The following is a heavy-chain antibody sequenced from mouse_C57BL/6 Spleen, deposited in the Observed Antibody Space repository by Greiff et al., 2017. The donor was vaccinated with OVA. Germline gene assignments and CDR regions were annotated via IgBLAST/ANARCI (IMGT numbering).Heavy chain of an antibody. J-gene: IGHJ1*03. V-gene: IGHV1-9*01. D-gene: IGHD1-1*01. CDR2: ILPGSGST. Sequence: QVQLKQSGAELMKPGASVKLSCKATGYTFTGYWIEWVKQRPGHGLEWIGEILPGSGSTNYNEKFKGKATFTADTSSNTAYMQLSSLTSEDSAVYYCARYPIYYYGSSYGYFDVWGTGTTVTVSS. CDR3: ARYPIYYYGSSYGYFDV. CDR1: GYTFTGYW.